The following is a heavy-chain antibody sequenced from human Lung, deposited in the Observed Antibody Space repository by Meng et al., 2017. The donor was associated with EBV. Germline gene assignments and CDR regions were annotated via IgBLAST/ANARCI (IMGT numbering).Heavy chain of an antibody. CDR3: ARERDTRWFDP. D-gene: IGHD5-18*01. V-gene: IGHV4-4*02. Sequence: QVQLQESGPGLVKPSETLSLTCTVAGDSISSSNWWSWVRQPPGKGLEWIGEIYHSGSTNYNPSLKSRVTRSMDTSKNQFSLKLSSVTAADTAVYYCARERDTRWFDPWGRGTLVTVSS. CDR2: IYHSGST. J-gene: IGHJ5*02. CDR1: GDSISSSNW.